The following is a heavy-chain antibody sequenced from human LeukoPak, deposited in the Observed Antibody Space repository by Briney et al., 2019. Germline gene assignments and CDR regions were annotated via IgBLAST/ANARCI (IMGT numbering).Heavy chain of an antibody. CDR3: ARVLRYFDIYYYYYMDV. CDR1: GFTFSSYS. D-gene: IGHD3-9*01. J-gene: IGHJ6*03. Sequence: PGGSLRLSCAASGFTFSSYSMNWVRQAPGKGLEWVSSISSSSSYIYYADSVKGRFTISRDNAKNSLYLQMNSLRAEDTAVYYCARVLRYFDIYYYYYMDVWGKGTTVTVSS. V-gene: IGHV3-21*01. CDR2: ISSSSSYI.